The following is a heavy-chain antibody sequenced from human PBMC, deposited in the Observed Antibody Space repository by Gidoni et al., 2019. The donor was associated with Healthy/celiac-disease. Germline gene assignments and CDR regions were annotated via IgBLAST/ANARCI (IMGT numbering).Heavy chain of an antibody. CDR2: VDPEDGET. Sequence: QQAPGKGLEWMGLVDPEDGETIYAEKFQGRVTITADTSTDTAYMELSSLRSEDTAVYYCATLYCSGGSCYEDWYFDLWGRGTLVTVSS. CDR3: ATLYCSGGSCYEDWYFDL. D-gene: IGHD2-15*01. J-gene: IGHJ2*01. V-gene: IGHV1-69-2*01.